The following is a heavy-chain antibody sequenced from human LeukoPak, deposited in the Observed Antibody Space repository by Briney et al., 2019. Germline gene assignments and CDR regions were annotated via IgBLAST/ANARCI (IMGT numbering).Heavy chain of an antibody. V-gene: IGHV4-59*02. Sequence: PETLSLTCTVSGGSVSSYYWSWIRQPPGKGLEWIGYIYYSGSTNYNPSLKSRVTISVDTSKNQFSLKLSSVTTADTAVYYCAQGDTAMSKWGQGTLVTVSS. CDR3: AQGDTAMSK. CDR2: IYYSGST. J-gene: IGHJ4*02. CDR1: GGSVSSYY. D-gene: IGHD5-18*01.